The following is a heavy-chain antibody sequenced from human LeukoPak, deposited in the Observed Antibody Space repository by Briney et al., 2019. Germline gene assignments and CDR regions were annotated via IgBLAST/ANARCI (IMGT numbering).Heavy chain of an antibody. V-gene: IGHV1-46*01. CDR1: GYTFTSYY. Sequence: GASVKVSCKASGYTFTSYYMHWVRQAPGQGLEWMGISNPSGGSTSYAQKFQGGVTMTRDTSTSTVYMELSSLRSEDTAVYYCARGSYPMTTVVTPDYFDYWGQGTLVTVSS. D-gene: IGHD4-23*01. CDR3: ARGSYPMTTVVTPDYFDY. CDR2: SNPSGGST. J-gene: IGHJ4*02.